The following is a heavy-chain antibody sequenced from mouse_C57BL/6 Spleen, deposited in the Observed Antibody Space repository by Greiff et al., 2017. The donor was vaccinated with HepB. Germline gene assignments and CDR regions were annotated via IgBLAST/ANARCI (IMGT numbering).Heavy chain of an antibody. Sequence: EVKLMESGGGLVQSGRSLSLSCATSGFTFSDFYMEWVRQAPGKGLEWIAASRNKANDYTTEYSASVKGRFIVSRDTSQSILYLQMNALRAEDTAIYYCARAISYAMDYWGQGTSVTVSS. CDR1: GFTFSDFY. V-gene: IGHV7-1*01. CDR3: ARAISYAMDY. J-gene: IGHJ4*01. CDR2: SRNKANDYTT.